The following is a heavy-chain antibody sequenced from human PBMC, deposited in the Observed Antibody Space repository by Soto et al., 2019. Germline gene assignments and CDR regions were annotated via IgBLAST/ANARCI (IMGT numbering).Heavy chain of an antibody. D-gene: IGHD6-19*01. J-gene: IGHJ4*02. CDR1: GYTVTDYA. Sequence: QVHLVQSGAEVKKPGASVKVSCKASGYTVTDYAIYWVRQAPGQSLEWMGWITPGDGKTRYSEKFPGRVTITWDTSATTAYMELSSLRSEDTAVYYCAKGHGAWYYLGDNWGQGTLVTVSS. CDR2: ITPGDGKT. V-gene: IGHV1-3*01. CDR3: AKGHGAWYYLGDN.